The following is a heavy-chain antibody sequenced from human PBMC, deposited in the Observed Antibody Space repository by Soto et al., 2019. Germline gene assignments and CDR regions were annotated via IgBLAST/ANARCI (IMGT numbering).Heavy chain of an antibody. D-gene: IGHD3-16*01. Sequence: PGGSLRLSCAASGFTFISYSMNWVLQAPWKGLEWVSYISSSSSTIYYADSVKGRFTISRDNAKNSLYLQMNSLRAEDTAVYYCAGKVTFDYYYYYMDVWGKGTTVTVSS. J-gene: IGHJ6*03. CDR2: ISSSSSTI. CDR1: GFTFISYS. CDR3: AGKVTFDYYYYYMDV. V-gene: IGHV3-48*01.